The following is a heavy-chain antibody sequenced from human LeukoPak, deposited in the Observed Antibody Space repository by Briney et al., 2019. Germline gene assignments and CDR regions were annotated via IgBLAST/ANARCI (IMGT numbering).Heavy chain of an antibody. CDR1: EFTFSSYG. V-gene: IGHV3-33*06. D-gene: IGHD2-2*01. Sequence: GGSLRLSCAASEFTFSSYGMHWVRQAPGKGLEWVAVIWYDGNNKYYADSVKGRFTISRDNSKNTLYLQMNSLRAEDTAVYYCAKDYCSSTSCYLPSYYMDVWGKGTTVTVSS. CDR2: IWYDGNNK. J-gene: IGHJ6*03. CDR3: AKDYCSSTSCYLPSYYMDV.